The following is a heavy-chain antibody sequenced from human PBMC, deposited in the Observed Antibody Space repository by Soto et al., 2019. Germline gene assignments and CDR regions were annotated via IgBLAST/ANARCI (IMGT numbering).Heavy chain of an antibody. V-gene: IGHV6-1*01. Sequence: SQTLSLTCAISGDSVSSNSAAWNWIRQSPSRGLEWLGRTYYRSKWYNDYAVSVKSRITINPDTSKNQFSLQLNSVTPEDTAVYYCARESVVVITGVCDWFDPWGQGTLVTVSS. CDR2: TYYRSKWYN. J-gene: IGHJ5*02. D-gene: IGHD3-22*01. CDR3: ARESVVVITGVCDWFDP. CDR1: GDSVSSNSAA.